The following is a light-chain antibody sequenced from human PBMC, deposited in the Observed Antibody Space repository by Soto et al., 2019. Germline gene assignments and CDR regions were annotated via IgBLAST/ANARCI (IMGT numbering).Light chain of an antibody. CDR1: SGHSSYI. CDR3: ETWDSNWV. CDR2: LEGSGSY. V-gene: IGLV4-60*02. Sequence: QAVVTQSSSASASLGSSVKLTCTLSSGHSSYIIAWHQQQPGKAPRYLMKLEGSGSYNKGSGVPDRFSGSSSGADRYLTISSLQFEDEADYYCETWDSNWVCVGGTKLTVL. J-gene: IGLJ3*02.